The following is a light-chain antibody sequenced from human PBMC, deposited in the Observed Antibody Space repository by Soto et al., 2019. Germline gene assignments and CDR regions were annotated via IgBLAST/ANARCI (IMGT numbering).Light chain of an antibody. CDR1: QNIRSR. Sequence: DFRISQSPSALSASVGDRVTITCRASQNIRSRLAWFQQKPGKAPKLLIYDASSLESGVPQRFSGSGSGTEFTLTSSSLQTDDFSTYYCQQYHSYWTFGQGTKVDIK. CDR3: QQYHSYWT. V-gene: IGKV1-5*01. J-gene: IGKJ1*01. CDR2: DAS.